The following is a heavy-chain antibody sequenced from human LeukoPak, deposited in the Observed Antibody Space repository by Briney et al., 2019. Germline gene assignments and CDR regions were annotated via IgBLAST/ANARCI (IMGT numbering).Heavy chain of an antibody. V-gene: IGHV4-61*02. J-gene: IGHJ3*02. CDR3: ARDSHAYFDAFGI. CDR1: GGSISGNYY. D-gene: IGHD2/OR15-2a*01. CDR2: IYARGNT. Sequence: PSETLSLTCTVSGGSISGNYYWSWIRQPAGKGLEWIGRIYARGNTNYNPSLKSRVTISVDTSKNQFSLKLSSVTAADTAVYFCARDSHAYFDAFGIWGQGTMVTVSS.